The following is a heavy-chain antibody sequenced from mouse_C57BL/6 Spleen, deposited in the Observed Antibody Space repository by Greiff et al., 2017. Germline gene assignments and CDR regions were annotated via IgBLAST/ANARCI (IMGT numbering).Heavy chain of an antibody. CDR1: GFTFTTYA. CDR3: VRDLYYGYDPAWFAY. V-gene: IGHV10-3*01. Sequence: DVQLVESGGGLVQPKGSLKLSCAASGFTFTTYAMHWVRQAPGKGLEWVARIRSKSSNYATYYADSVKDRFTISRDDSQSMLYLQMNKLKTEDTAMYYCVRDLYYGYDPAWFAYWGQGTLVTVSA. J-gene: IGHJ3*01. D-gene: IGHD2-2*01. CDR2: IRSKSSNYAT.